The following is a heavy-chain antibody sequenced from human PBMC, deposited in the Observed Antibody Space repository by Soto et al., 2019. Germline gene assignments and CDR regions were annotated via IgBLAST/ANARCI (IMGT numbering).Heavy chain of an antibody. V-gene: IGHV3-74*01. Sequence: GGSLRLSCAASGFTFSSYWMYWVRQVPGKGLVWVSRINSDGSSTSYADSVKGRFTISRDNAKNTLYLQMNSLRAEDTAVYYCARDPANYDFWSGYYPDYYYYGMDVWGQGTTVTVSS. J-gene: IGHJ6*02. CDR3: ARDPANYDFWSGYYPDYYYYGMDV. CDR1: GFTFSSYW. CDR2: INSDGSST. D-gene: IGHD3-3*01.